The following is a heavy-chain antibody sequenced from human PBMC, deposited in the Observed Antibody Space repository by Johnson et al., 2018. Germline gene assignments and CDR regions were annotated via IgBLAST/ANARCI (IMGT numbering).Heavy chain of an antibody. Sequence: EVQLVESGGGLVQAGGSLRLSCAASGFAFSRYAMSWVRQAPGKGLEWVSSINYNGGSTFYADSVKGRFTISRDNSKNTLYWEVNSLGAEETAVYYWANLPLWFGELLFYMDVWGKGTTVTVSS. V-gene: IGHV3-23*04. CDR1: GFAFSRYA. D-gene: IGHD3-10*01. CDR3: ANLPLWFGELLFYMDV. CDR2: INYNGGST. J-gene: IGHJ6*03.